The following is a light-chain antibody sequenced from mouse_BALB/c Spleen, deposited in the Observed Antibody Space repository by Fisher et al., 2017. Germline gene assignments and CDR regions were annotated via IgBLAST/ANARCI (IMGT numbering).Light chain of an antibody. V-gene: IGKV4-59*01. CDR1: SSVSY. CDR2: DTS. CDR3: QQWSSNPPT. J-gene: IGKJ5*01. Sequence: IVITQSTAIMSASPGEKVTMTCSASSSVSYMHWYQQKSGTSPKRWIYDTSKLASGVPARFSGSGSGTSYSLTISSMEAEDAATYYCQQWSSNPPTFGAGTKLEL.